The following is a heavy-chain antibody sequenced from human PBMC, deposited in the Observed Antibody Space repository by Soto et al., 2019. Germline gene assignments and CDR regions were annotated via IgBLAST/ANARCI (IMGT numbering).Heavy chain of an antibody. V-gene: IGHV3-30*04. Sequence: QVQLVESGGGVVQPGRSLRLSCTASGFTFSNYAIHWVRQASGKGLEWVALISYDGRDEYYADSVKGRFTISRDNSKNTLYLQMNSLRAEDTGMFYCARDSRTDGYKYDYFDYWGQGTLVTVSS. CDR1: GFTFSNYA. D-gene: IGHD5-12*01. CDR3: ARDSRTDGYKYDYFDY. J-gene: IGHJ4*02. CDR2: ISYDGRDE.